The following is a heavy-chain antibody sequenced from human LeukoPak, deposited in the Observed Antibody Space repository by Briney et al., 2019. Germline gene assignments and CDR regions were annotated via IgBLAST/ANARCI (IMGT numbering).Heavy chain of an antibody. J-gene: IGHJ6*02. Sequence: PSETLSLTCAVYGGSFSGYYWSWIRQPPGKGLEWIGEINHSGSTNYNPSLKSRVTISVDTSKNQFSLKLSSVTAADTAVYYCARDSRDYYDSSGYRYGMDVWGQGTTVTVSS. CDR2: INHSGST. D-gene: IGHD3-22*01. V-gene: IGHV4-34*01. CDR1: GGSFSGYY. CDR3: ARDSRDYYDSSGYRYGMDV.